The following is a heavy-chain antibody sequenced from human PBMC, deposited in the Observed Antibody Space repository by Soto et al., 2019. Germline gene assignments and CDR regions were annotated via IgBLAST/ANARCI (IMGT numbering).Heavy chain of an antibody. Sequence: GGSLRLSCAASGFTFSTYTMHWVRQAPGKGLEWVALTSYDGSSEYYADSVKGRFTISRDNSKNTRCRQMNRLRPEDTAVYYCARDPCDKSGYYCEKFEPWGQGTLVTVSS. D-gene: IGHD3-22*01. CDR1: GFTFSTYT. J-gene: IGHJ5*02. V-gene: IGHV3-30-3*01. CDR3: ARDPCDKSGYYCEKFEP. CDR2: TSYDGSSE.